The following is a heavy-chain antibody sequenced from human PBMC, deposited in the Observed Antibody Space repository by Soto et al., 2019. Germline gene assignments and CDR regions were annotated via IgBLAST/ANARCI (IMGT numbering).Heavy chain of an antibody. CDR1: GYVFTSFA. J-gene: IGHJ4*02. CDR2: LNTGNGDS. CDR3: ARSKTMVMTGFDY. V-gene: IGHV1-3*04. Sequence: QVLLVQSGAEVKKPGASVRVSCKTSGYVFTSFAIHWMRQAPGQWPAWMGWLNTGNGDSKYSEKFPDRVTITRDTSATTDYMELSSLRSEDTAVYYCARSKTMVMTGFDYWGQGTLVTVSS. D-gene: IGHD2-21*02.